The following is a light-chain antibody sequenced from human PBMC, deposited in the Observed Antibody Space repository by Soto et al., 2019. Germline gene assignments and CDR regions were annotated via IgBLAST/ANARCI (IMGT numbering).Light chain of an antibody. CDR2: GAF. CDR3: QQYNNWPRT. Sequence: EIVMTQSPVTLSVSPGERATLSCRASQSVSSNLACYQQKPGQAPSLLIYGAFTRATGIPARFSGTGSGTEFTLTISSLQSEDFAVYYCQQYNNWPRTFGQGTKVDIK. CDR1: QSVSSN. J-gene: IGKJ1*01. V-gene: IGKV3-15*01.